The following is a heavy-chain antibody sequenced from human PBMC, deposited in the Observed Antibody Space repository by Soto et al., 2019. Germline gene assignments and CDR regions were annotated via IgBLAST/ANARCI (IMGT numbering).Heavy chain of an antibody. D-gene: IGHD3-16*01. CDR2: ITSSSTTI. CDR3: ARGAIGGFDY. J-gene: IGHJ4*02. CDR1: GFTFSRYT. Sequence: GGSLRLSCAASGFTFSRYTMNWVRQAPGKGLEWVSYITSSSTTIYYADSVKGRFTVSRDNAKNSLYLQMNSLRDEDTAVYYCARGAIGGFDYWGQGTLVTVSS. V-gene: IGHV3-48*02.